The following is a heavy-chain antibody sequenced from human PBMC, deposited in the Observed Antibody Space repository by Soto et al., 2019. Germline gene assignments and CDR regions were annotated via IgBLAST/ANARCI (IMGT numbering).Heavy chain of an antibody. CDR1: GFTFNSYA. J-gene: IGHJ2*01. Sequence: QMQLVESGGGVVQPGRSLRLSCAASGFTFNSYALHWVRQPPGKGLEWVAIMSYDGSNKYYADSVKGRFTISRDNSKNTLYLQMNSLRAEATAVYYCAGDPLRLYFDLWGRGTLVNVSS. CDR3: AGDPLRLYFDL. CDR2: MSYDGSNK. V-gene: IGHV3-30-3*01.